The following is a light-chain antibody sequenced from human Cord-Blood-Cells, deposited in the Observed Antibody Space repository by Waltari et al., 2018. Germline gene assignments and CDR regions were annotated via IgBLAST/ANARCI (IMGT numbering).Light chain of an antibody. CDR1: QSVSSY. CDR2: DAS. J-gene: IGKJ4*01. Sequence: DIVLTQSTATLSLSPGARATLSCRASQSVSSYLAWYHQKPGQAPRLLSYDASNRATGIPARFSGSGSGTDFTLTISSLEPEDFAVYYCQQRSNWLTFGGGTKVEIK. V-gene: IGKV3-11*01. CDR3: QQRSNWLT.